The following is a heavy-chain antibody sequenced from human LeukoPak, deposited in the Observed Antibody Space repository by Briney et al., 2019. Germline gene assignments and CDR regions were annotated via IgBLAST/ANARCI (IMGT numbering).Heavy chain of an antibody. D-gene: IGHD2-21*02. Sequence: PSETLSLTCTVSGGSISSSSYYWGWIRQPPGKGLEWIGSIYYSGSTYYNPSLKSRVTISVDTSKNQFSLKLSSVTAADTAVYYCARFSVVVTAMFFDYGDQGTLVTVSS. J-gene: IGHJ4*02. CDR3: ARFSVVVTAMFFDY. CDR2: IYYSGST. CDR1: GGSISSSSYY. V-gene: IGHV4-39*01.